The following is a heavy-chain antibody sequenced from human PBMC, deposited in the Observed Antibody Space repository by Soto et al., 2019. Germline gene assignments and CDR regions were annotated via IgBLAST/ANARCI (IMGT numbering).Heavy chain of an antibody. V-gene: IGHV3-23*01. D-gene: IGHD2-2*01. J-gene: IGHJ5*02. CDR1: GFTFSSYA. CDR3: AKDPVVVPAAIPTPPRFDP. Sequence: GGSLRLSCAASGFTFSSYAMSWVRQAPGKGLEWVSAISGSGGSTYYADSVKGRFTISRDNSKNTLYLQMNSLRAEDTAVYYCAKDPVVVPAAIPTPPRFDPWGQGTLVTVSS. CDR2: ISGSGGST.